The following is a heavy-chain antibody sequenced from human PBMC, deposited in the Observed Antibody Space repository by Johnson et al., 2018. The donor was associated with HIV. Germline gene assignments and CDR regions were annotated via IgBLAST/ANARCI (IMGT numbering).Heavy chain of an antibody. J-gene: IGHJ3*02. CDR2: IKSDGRST. V-gene: IGHV3-74*01. Sequence: VQLVESGGGLVQPGGSLRLSCGASGFTFNDHWMQWVRQAPGKGLVWVSRIKSDGRSTNYADSVKGRFTISRDNAKNTLYLQMNSLISEDTAVYYCAKDSGANWNYGAFDIWGQGTMVTVSS. CDR3: AKDSGANWNYGAFDI. D-gene: IGHD1-7*01. CDR1: GFTFNDHW.